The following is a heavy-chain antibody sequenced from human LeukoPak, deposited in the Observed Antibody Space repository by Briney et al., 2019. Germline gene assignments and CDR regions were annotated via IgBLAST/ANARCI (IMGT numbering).Heavy chain of an antibody. V-gene: IGHV3-30*02. Sequence: GGSLRLSCAASGFTFSSYGMHWVRQAPGTGLEWVAFIRYDGSNKYYADSVKGRFTISRDNSKNTLYLQMNSLRAEDTAVYYCAKAGIALWDYWGQGTLVTVSS. CDR1: GFTFSSYG. CDR3: AKAGIALWDY. D-gene: IGHD6-13*01. CDR2: IRYDGSNK. J-gene: IGHJ4*02.